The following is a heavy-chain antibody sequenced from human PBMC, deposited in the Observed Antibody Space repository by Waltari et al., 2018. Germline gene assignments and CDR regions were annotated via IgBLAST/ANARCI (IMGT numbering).Heavy chain of an antibody. CDR2: IYYSGST. J-gene: IGHJ4*02. D-gene: IGHD3-22*01. Sequence: QLQLQESGPGLVKPSETLSLTCTVSGGSISSSSYYWGWIRQPPGKGLEWSGSIYYSGSTYYNPALKSRVTISVDTSKNQFSLKLSSVTAADTAVYYCARTYYYDSSGYSLFDYWGQGTLVTVSS. CDR3: ARTYYYDSSGYSLFDY. V-gene: IGHV4-39*01. CDR1: GGSISSSSYY.